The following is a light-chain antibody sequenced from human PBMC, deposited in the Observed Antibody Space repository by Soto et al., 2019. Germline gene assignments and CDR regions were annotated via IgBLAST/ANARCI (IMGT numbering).Light chain of an antibody. V-gene: IGKV1-33*01. CDR2: DAS. J-gene: IGKJ2*01. CDR3: QQYDNLPYT. CDR1: QDISNY. Sequence: DIQMTQSPSSLSASVGDRVTITCQASQDISNYLSWYQQKPGQAPKLLISDASNFETGVPSRFSGSGSGTDFTFTISSLQPEDIATYYCQQYDNLPYTFGQGTKLEIK.